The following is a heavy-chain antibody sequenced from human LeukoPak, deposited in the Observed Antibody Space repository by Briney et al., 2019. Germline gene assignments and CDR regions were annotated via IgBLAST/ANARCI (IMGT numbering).Heavy chain of an antibody. CDR3: ARDRAWRITMDRGASPEFDP. V-gene: IGHV3-33*01. CDR1: GLTFSSYG. CDR2: MWYDGSNK. J-gene: IGHJ5*02. Sequence: GGSLRLSCAASGLTFSSYGMHWVRQAPGKGLEWVAGMWYDGSNKYYADSVKGRFTISRDNFKNTLYLQMNSLRAEDTAVYYCARDRAWRITMDRGASPEFDPWGQGTLVTVSS. D-gene: IGHD3-10*01.